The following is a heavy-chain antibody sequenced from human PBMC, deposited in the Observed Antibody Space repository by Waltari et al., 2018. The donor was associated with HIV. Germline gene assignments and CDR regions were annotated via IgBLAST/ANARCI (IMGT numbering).Heavy chain of an antibody. CDR3: ARRRPVYYDSSGSPGFDI. J-gene: IGHJ3*02. Sequence: QVQLVQSGAEVKRPGASVKVSCKASGYTFTSYAMHWVRQAPGQRLEWMGWINAGNGNTKYSQKFQGRVTITRDTSASTAYMELSSLRSEDTAVYYCARRRPVYYDSSGSPGFDIWGQGTMVTVSS. CDR1: GYTFTSYA. CDR2: INAGNGNT. D-gene: IGHD3-22*01. V-gene: IGHV1-3*01.